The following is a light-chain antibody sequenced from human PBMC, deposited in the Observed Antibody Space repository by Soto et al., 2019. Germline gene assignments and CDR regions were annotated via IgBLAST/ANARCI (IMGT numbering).Light chain of an antibody. CDR1: QDIGYF. CDR3: QKYDSAPFT. Sequence: DIQMTQSPSSLSASVGDRVTITCRASQDIGYFLTWYQQRQGKVPKLIIYSASSLFSGAPSRFSGSGSGTDFTLTIFNLQPEDVATYYYQKYDSAPFTFGPGTRVEIK. CDR2: SAS. J-gene: IGKJ3*01. V-gene: IGKV1-27*01.